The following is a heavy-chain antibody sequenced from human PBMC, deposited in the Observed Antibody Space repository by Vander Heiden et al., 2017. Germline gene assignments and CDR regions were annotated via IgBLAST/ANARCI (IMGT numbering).Heavy chain of an antibody. J-gene: IGHJ4*02. CDR1: GFPFRNYP. CDR3: ARRDNTGWYSVDY. V-gene: IGHV3-23*01. Sequence: EVQLLESGGGLVQPGGSLRLSCAASGFPFRNYPMTWVRQAPGKGLEWVSSISDDASGTYYANSVRARFTISRDNSRNTVSLQMSSLRAEDTALYYCARRDNTGWYSVDYWGQGTLVTVSS. D-gene: IGHD6-19*01. CDR2: ISDDASGT.